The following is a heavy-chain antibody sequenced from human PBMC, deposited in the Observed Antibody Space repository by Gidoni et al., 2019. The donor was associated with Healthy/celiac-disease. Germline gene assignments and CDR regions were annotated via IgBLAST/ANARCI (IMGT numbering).Heavy chain of an antibody. CDR3: TTPDIVVVPAAYYYGMDV. J-gene: IGHJ6*02. Sequence: EVQLVESGGGLVKPGGSLRLSCAASGFTFSNAWTSWVRQAPGKGLEWVGRIKRKTDGGTTDYAAPVKGRFTISRDDSKNTLYLQMNSLKTEDTAVYYCTTPDIVVVPAAYYYGMDVWGQGTTVTVSS. CDR1: GFTFSNAW. V-gene: IGHV3-15*01. CDR2: IKRKTDGGTT. D-gene: IGHD2-2*01.